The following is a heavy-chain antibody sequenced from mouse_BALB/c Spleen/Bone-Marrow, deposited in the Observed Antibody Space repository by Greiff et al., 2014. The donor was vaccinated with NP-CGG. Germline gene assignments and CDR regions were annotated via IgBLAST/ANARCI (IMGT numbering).Heavy chain of an antibody. D-gene: IGHD1-1*01. CDR2: ISSGGSYT. CDR1: GFTFSSYA. V-gene: IGHV5-9-3*01. J-gene: IGHJ1*01. Sequence: EVHLVESGGGSVKPGGSLKLSCAASGFTFSSYAMSWVRQTPEKRLEWVATISSGGSYTYYADSVKGRFTISRDTAKNTLYLQMSSLRTEDTAMYYCARQDYYGSSPHWYFDVWGAGTTVTVSS. CDR3: ARQDYYGSSPHWYFDV.